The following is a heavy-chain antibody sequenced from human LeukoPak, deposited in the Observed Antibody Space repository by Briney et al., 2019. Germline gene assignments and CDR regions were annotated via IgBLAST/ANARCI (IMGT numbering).Heavy chain of an antibody. CDR2: IYYSGST. J-gene: IGHJ4*02. CDR1: GGSISSYY. Sequence: SETLSRTCTVSGGSISSYYWSWIRQPPGKGLEWIGYIYYSGSTNYNPSLKSRVTISVDTSKNQFSLKLSSVTAADTAVYYCARAPHDWSFDYWGQGTLVTVSS. D-gene: IGHD3-9*01. V-gene: IGHV4-59*01. CDR3: ARAPHDWSFDY.